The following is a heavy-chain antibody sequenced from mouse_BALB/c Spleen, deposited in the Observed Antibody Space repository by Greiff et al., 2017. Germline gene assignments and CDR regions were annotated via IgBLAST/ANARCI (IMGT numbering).Heavy chain of an antibody. Sequence: EVMLVESGGGLVKPGGSLKLSCAASGFTFSSYAMSWVRQTPEKRLEWVATISSGGSYTYYPDSVKGRFTISRDNAKNTLYLQMSSRRSEDTAMYYWARLYEYDGAMDDGGQGTSVTGSA. CDR2: ISSGGSYT. CDR3: ARLYEYDGAMDD. J-gene: IGHJ4*01. V-gene: IGHV5-9-1*01. D-gene: IGHD2-4*01. CDR1: GFTFSSYA.